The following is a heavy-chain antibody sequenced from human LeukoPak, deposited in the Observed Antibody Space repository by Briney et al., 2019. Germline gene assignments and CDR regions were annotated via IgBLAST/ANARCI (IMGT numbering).Heavy chain of an antibody. Sequence: GGSLTLSCAASGFSFSSHSMTWVRQAPGKGLQWVSSISDSGDSTYYADSVKGRFTISRDTSKNTLFLQMNSLRAEDTALYYCAKRGVERVGDYHYCYYLDVWGKGTTVTVSS. CDR1: GFSFSSHS. D-gene: IGHD1-1*01. CDR2: ISDSGDST. CDR3: AKRGVERVGDYHYCYYLDV. J-gene: IGHJ6*03. V-gene: IGHV3-23*01.